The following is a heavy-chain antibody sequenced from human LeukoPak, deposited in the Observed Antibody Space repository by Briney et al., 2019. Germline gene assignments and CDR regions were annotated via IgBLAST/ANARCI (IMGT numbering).Heavy chain of an antibody. D-gene: IGHD6-19*01. CDR3: ARSRPGISVSGTEPCDY. Sequence: GGSLRLSCAASGFTFSSYTMHWVRQAPGKGLEWVSSITSSSSYIYYADSVKGRFTISRDNAKNSLYLQMNSLRAEDTAVYYCARSRPGISVSGTEPCDYWGQGTLVTVSS. CDR1: GFTFSSYT. J-gene: IGHJ4*02. V-gene: IGHV3-21*01. CDR2: ITSSSSYI.